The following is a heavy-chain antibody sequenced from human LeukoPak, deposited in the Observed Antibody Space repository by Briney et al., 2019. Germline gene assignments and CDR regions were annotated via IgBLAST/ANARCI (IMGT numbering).Heavy chain of an antibody. Sequence: PSETLSLTSAISGGSITNSSYYWGWIRQPPGKGLEWIGSIYYGGSTYYNPSLKSRVTISVDTSKNQFSLRLSSVTAADTAVYYCAILLAGVSNGYDNAFDIWGHGTTVTVSS. CDR3: AILLAGVSNGYDNAFDI. J-gene: IGHJ3*02. D-gene: IGHD3-22*01. CDR1: GGSITNSSYY. CDR2: IYYGGST. V-gene: IGHV4-39*07.